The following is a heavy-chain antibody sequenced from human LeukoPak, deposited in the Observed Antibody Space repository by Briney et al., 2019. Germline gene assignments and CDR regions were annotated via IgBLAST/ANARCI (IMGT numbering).Heavy chain of an antibody. Sequence: ASVKASCKASGYTFTGYYMHWVRQAPGQGLEWMGWINPNSGGTNYAQKFQGRVTMTRDTSISTAYMELSRLRSDDTAVYYCATGGYSYGFVRTFDIWGQGTMVTVSS. D-gene: IGHD5-18*01. J-gene: IGHJ3*02. V-gene: IGHV1-2*02. CDR2: INPNSGGT. CDR1: GYTFTGYY. CDR3: ATGGYSYGFVRTFDI.